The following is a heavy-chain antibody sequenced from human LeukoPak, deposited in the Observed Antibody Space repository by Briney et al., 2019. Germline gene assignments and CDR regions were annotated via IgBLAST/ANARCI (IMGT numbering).Heavy chain of an antibody. CDR3: AKVGPLGSGSYSD. J-gene: IGHJ4*02. D-gene: IGHD1-26*01. CDR2: IEQHGSET. V-gene: IGHV3-7*03. Sequence: GGSLRLSCAASGFTFDNYWMSWVRQAPGKGLEWVAHIEQHGSETYYVDSVKGRFTISRDNAKNSLYLQMNSLRAGDTAVYYCAKVGPLGSGSYSDWGQGTLVTVSS. CDR1: GFTFDNYW.